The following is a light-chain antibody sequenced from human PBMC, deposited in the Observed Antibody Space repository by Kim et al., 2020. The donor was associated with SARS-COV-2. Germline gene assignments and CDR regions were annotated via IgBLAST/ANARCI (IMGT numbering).Light chain of an antibody. V-gene: IGLV4-69*01. Sequence: QLVLTQSPSASVSLGASVKLTCTLSSGHSSYAIAWHQQQPEKGPRYLMKLNSDGSHSKGDGIPDRFSGSSSGAERYLTISSLQSEDEADYYCQTWGTGIPWVFGGGTQLTVL. CDR1: SGHSSYA. CDR3: QTWGTGIPWV. J-gene: IGLJ3*02. CDR2: LNSDGSH.